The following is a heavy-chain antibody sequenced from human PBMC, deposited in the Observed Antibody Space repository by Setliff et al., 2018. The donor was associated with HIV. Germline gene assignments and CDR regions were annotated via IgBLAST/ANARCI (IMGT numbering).Heavy chain of an antibody. Sequence: ASVKVSCKASGYSFTDYYIHWVRQAPGQGLEWMGWINPKSDGTNYAQKFQGWITMTRDTSISTAYMELSRLRSDDTAVYYCARGMDYYDTSGYYQYYLDYWGQGTLVTSPQ. J-gene: IGHJ4*02. CDR1: GYSFTDYY. CDR3: ARGMDYYDTSGYYQYYLDY. D-gene: IGHD3-22*01. V-gene: IGHV1-2*04. CDR2: INPKSDGT.